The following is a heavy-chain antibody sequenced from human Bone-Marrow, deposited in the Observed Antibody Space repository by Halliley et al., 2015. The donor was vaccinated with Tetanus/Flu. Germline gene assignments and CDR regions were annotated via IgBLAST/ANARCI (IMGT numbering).Heavy chain of an antibody. D-gene: IGHD4-17*01. J-gene: IGHJ4*02. Sequence: LEWIGYIHSSGSPYYNPPLKSRTVISLDTSMNQLSLKVNSVTAADTAVYFCASMTAVTTFEDWGQGTLVTVSS. V-gene: IGHV4-30-4*01. CDR3: ASMTAVTTFED. CDR2: IHSSGSP.